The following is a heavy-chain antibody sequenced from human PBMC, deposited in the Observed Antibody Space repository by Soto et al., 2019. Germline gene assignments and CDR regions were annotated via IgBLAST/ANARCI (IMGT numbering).Heavy chain of an antibody. D-gene: IGHD3-3*01. CDR3: ARVLAYYDFWSAHKDYYYGMDV. CDR2: IKQDGREK. CDR1: VFTFSSYW. J-gene: IGHJ6*02. Sequence: WGSLRLSGAASVFTFSSYWMSWVRQAPGKGLGWVANIKQDGREKYYVDSVKGRFTISRDTAKNSLYLQMNSLRAEDTAVYSGARVLAYYDFWSAHKDYYYGMDVWGQGNTVTVSS. V-gene: IGHV3-7*03.